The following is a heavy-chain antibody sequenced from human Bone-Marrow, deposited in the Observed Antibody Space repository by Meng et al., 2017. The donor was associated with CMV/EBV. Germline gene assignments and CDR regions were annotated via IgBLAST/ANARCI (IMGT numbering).Heavy chain of an antibody. CDR2: IYWDDDN. CDR1: GFSLSTSGVG. CDR3: AHRQFGGKLGMYYFDY. Sequence: QITLNESGPSLLKHTQTLTLPCAISGFSLSTSGVGVGWIRQPPGKALERLARIYWDDDNRYSPSLKSRLTITKDTSKNQVVLTMNNMDPVDTATYYCAHRQFGGKLGMYYFDYWGQGTLVTVSS. V-gene: IGHV2-5*02. J-gene: IGHJ4*02. D-gene: IGHD4-23*01.